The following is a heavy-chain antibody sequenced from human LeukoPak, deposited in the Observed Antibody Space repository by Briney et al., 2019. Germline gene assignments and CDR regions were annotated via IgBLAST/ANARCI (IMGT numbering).Heavy chain of an antibody. J-gene: IGHJ4*02. CDR2: ISYDGSNN. V-gene: IGHV3-30*18. D-gene: IGHD3-22*01. CDR1: GFTFSSYT. Sequence: GESLRLSCAASGFTFSSYTMHWVRQAPGKGLEWVAVISYDGSNNYYTDSVKGRFTISRDNSKNTLYLQMNSLRAEDTAVYYCAKFGFDSSGAFDYWGQGTLVTVSS. CDR3: AKFGFDSSGAFDY.